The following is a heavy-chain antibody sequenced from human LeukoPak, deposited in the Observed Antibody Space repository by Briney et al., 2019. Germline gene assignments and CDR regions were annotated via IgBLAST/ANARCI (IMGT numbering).Heavy chain of an antibody. J-gene: IGHJ1*01. CDR3: ARAPYGTSEYFQH. D-gene: IGHD3/OR15-3a*01. CDR1: GGSISSGGYY. Sequence: SETLSLTCTVSGGSISSGGYYWSWIRQHPGKGLEWIGYIYYSGSTYYNPSLKSRVTISLDTSKNQFSLKLSSVTAADTAVYYRARAPYGTSEYFQHWGQGTLVTVSS. V-gene: IGHV4-31*03. CDR2: IYYSGST.